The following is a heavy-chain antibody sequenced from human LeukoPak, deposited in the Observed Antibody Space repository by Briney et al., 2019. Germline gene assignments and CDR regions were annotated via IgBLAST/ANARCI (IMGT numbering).Heavy chain of an antibody. J-gene: IGHJ4*02. Sequence: ASVKVSCKASGYTFTSYGISWVRQAPGQGLEWMGWISAYNGNTNYAQKLQGRVTMTTDTSTSTAYMELRSLRSDDTAVYYYARVSFPQVVAAAGTGLVGWNDYWGQGTLVTVSS. CDR2: ISAYNGNT. CDR1: GYTFTSYG. D-gene: IGHD6-13*01. V-gene: IGHV1-18*01. CDR3: ARVSFPQVVAAAGTGLVGWNDY.